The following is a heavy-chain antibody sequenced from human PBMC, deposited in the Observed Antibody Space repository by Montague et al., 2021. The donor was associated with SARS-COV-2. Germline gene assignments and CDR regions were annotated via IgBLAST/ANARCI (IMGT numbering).Heavy chain of an antibody. CDR3: ARRHPVGGVRP. Sequence: SETLSLTCTVSGGSISSYYWSWIRQPPGKGLEWIGYIYYSGSTNFNPSLKSRVTITVDTSKNQFALKLSSVTAADTAEYYCARRHPVGGVRPWGQGTLVTVSS. CDR1: GGSISSYY. V-gene: IGHV4-59*08. J-gene: IGHJ5*02. CDR2: IYYSGST. D-gene: IGHD2-8*02.